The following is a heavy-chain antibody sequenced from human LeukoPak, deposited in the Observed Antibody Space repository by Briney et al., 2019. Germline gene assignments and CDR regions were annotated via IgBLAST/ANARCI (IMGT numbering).Heavy chain of an antibody. CDR1: GFIVTNNY. V-gene: IGHV3-66*01. CDR2: IYSDAST. D-gene: IGHD4-11*01. CDR3: AREPHSNYYYYGMDV. Sequence: GGSLRLSCAASGFIVTNNYMTWVRQAPGQGLEWVSVIYSDASTYYADSVRGRFIISRDTSKNTIYLQMNILKTEDAAVYYCAREPHSNYYYYGMDVWGQGTTVTVSS. J-gene: IGHJ6*02.